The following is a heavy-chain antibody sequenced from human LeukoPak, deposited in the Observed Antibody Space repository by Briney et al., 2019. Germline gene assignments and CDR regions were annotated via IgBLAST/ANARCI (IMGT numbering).Heavy chain of an antibody. CDR2: INHSGST. V-gene: IGHV4-34*01. D-gene: IGHD6-13*01. CDR1: GGSFSGYY. CDR3: ARGEEGGSSSPNWFDP. Sequence: SETLSLTCAVYGGSFSGYYWSWIRQPPGRGLEWIGEINHSGSTNYNPSLKSRVTISVDTSKNQFSLKLSSVTAADTAAYYCARGEEGGSSSPNWFDPWGQGTLVTVSS. J-gene: IGHJ5*02.